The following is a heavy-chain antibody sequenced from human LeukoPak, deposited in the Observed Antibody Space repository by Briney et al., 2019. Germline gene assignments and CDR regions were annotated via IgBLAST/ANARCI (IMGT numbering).Heavy chain of an antibody. CDR2: ISGSGGST. D-gene: IGHD6-19*01. J-gene: IGHJ5*02. Sequence: PGGSLRLSCAASGFTFSSYAMSWVRQAPGKGLEWVSAISGSGGSTYYADSVKGRFTISRDNSKNTLYLQMNSLGAEDTAVYYCAKDLKQWLTSNWFDPWGQGTLVTVSS. V-gene: IGHV3-23*01. CDR1: GFTFSSYA. CDR3: AKDLKQWLTSNWFDP.